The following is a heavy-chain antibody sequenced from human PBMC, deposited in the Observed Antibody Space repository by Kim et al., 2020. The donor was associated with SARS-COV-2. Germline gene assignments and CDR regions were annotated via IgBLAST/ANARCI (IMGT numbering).Heavy chain of an antibody. J-gene: IGHJ4*02. D-gene: IGHD3-3*01. Sequence: TLSLTCTVSGGSISSGGYYWSWIRQHPGKGLEWIGYIYYSGSTYYNPSLKSRVTISVDTSKNQFSLKLSSVTAADTAVYYCARSPRYDFLEWFFDYWGQGTLVTVSS. CDR3: ARSPRYDFLEWFFDY. CDR1: GGSISSGGYY. V-gene: IGHV4-31*03. CDR2: IYYSGST.